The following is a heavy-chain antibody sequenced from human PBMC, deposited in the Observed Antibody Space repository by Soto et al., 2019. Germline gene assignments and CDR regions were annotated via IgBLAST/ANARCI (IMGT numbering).Heavy chain of an antibody. Sequence: ASVKVSCKASGGTFSSYAISWVRQAPGQGLEWMGGIIPIFGTANYAQKFQGRVTITADKSTSTAYMELSSLRSEDTAVYYCARVSILGRGYYYGMDVWGQGTTVTVSS. CDR3: ARVSILGRGYYYGMDV. V-gene: IGHV1-69*06. D-gene: IGHD3-3*01. CDR1: GGTFSSYA. CDR2: IIPIFGTA. J-gene: IGHJ6*02.